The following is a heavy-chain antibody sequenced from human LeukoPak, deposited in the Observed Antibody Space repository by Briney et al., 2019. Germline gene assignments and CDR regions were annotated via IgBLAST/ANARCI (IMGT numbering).Heavy chain of an antibody. J-gene: IGHJ4*02. CDR2: IRGSGDTT. CDR3: EKRGDKLDLI. CDR1: GGSLSNYY. V-gene: IGHV3-23*01. Sequence: ETLSLTCTVSGGSLSNYYWSWIRLPPGKGLEWVSAIRGSGDTTFYADSVKGRFTISRDNSENTVYLQMNSLRAEDTAVYYCEKRGDKLDLIWGQGTLVTVSS. D-gene: IGHD2-21*02.